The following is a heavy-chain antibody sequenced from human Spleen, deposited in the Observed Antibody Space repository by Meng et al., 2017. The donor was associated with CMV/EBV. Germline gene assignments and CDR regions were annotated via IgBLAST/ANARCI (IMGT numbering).Heavy chain of an antibody. CDR2: INPKGGRK. J-gene: IGHJ4*02. CDR1: YTVAKHK. CDR3: AREGGGDITLIVVPDY. Sequence: YTVAKHKIQWGRKAPGQGLEGMGMINPKGGRKNYAQKFKGRVTMTRDTAKSKVEMGLRSLRSEDTAFYYCAREGGGDITLIVVPDYWGPGTLVTVSS. D-gene: IGHD3-22*01. V-gene: IGHV1-46*01.